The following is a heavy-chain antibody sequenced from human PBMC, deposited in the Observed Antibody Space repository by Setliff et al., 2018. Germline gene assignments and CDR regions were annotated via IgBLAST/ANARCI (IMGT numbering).Heavy chain of an antibody. CDR3: ARASRFGTIVYRGDYYMDV. V-gene: IGHV1-69*05. CDR2: TIPIFGTT. CDR1: GGTFSSYG. D-gene: IGHD3-10*01. Sequence: SVKVSCKASGGTFSSYGISWVRQAPGQGLEWMGGTIPIFGTTDYAQKFRGRVTINTDESTSTAFMQLSSLRSEDTAVYYCARASRFGTIVYRGDYYMDVWGKGTAVTVS. J-gene: IGHJ6*03.